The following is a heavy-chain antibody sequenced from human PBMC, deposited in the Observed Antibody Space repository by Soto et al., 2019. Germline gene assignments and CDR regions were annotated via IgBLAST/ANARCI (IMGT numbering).Heavy chain of an antibody. CDR1: GYTFTSYA. J-gene: IGHJ4*02. Sequence: QVQLVQSGAEVKKPGASVKVSCKASGYTFTSYAMHWVRQAPGQRLEWMGWINVGNGNTKYSQKFQGRVTITRDTSASTAYMELSSLRSEDTAVYSCARAIVVVTAADYWGQGTLVTVSS. V-gene: IGHV1-3*01. CDR2: INVGNGNT. CDR3: ARAIVVVTAADY. D-gene: IGHD2-21*02.